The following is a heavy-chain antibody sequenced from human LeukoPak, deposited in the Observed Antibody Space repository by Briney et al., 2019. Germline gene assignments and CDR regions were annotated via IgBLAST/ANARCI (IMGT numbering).Heavy chain of an antibody. CDR2: IYYSGST. CDR3: ARYRGANGYYFDY. Sequence: PSETLSLTCTVSGGSISSYYWSWIRQPPGKGLEWIGYIYYSGSTNYNPSLKSRVTISVDTSKNQFSLKLSSVTAADTAVYYCARYRGANGYYFDYWGQGTLVTVSS. D-gene: IGHD3-10*01. V-gene: IGHV4-59*12. CDR1: GGSISSYY. J-gene: IGHJ4*02.